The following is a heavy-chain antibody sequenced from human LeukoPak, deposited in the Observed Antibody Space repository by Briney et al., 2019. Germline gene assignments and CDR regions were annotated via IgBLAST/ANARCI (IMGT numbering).Heavy chain of an antibody. CDR1: GGSISSYY. Sequence: ASETLSLTCTVSGGSISSYYWSWIRQPPGKGLEWIGYIYYSGSTNYNPSLKSRVTISVDTSKNQFSLKLSSVTAADTAVYYCARARENSWEVDYWGQGTLVTVSS. V-gene: IGHV4-59*01. D-gene: IGHD6-13*01. CDR2: IYYSGST. CDR3: ARARENSWEVDY. J-gene: IGHJ4*02.